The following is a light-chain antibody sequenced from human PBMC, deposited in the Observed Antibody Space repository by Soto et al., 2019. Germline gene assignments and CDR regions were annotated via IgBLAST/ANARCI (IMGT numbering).Light chain of an antibody. Sequence: EIVLTQSPGTLSLSPGYRATLSCRASQSFSSMYLGWYQQKPGQAHRLLIYGASSRATGTPDRFSGSVSGTDFTLIINRLEPEDVAIYYCQQYGGSPRITFGQWTRLEIK. CDR3: QQYGGSPRIT. CDR2: GAS. CDR1: QSFSSMY. V-gene: IGKV3-20*01. J-gene: IGKJ5*01.